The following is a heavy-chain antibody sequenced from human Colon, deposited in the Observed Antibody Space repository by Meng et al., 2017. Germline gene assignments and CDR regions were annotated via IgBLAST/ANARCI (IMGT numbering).Heavy chain of an antibody. CDR2: IYYSGST. V-gene: IGHV4-39*07. J-gene: IGHJ4*02. CDR1: GGSISSSSYY. Sequence: CTVSGGSISSSSYYWGWIRQPPGKGLEWIGSIYYSGSTYYNPSLKSRVTISVDTSKNQFSLKLSSVTAADTAVYYCSAGTSNRDYWGQGTLVTVSS. D-gene: IGHD6-13*01. CDR3: SAGTSNRDY.